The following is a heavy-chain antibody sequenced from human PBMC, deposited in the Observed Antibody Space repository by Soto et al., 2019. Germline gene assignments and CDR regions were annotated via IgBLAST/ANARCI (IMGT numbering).Heavy chain of an antibody. CDR1: GGSISSYY. CDR2: IYYSGRT. CDR3: GRDPSIGDRKGSFDP. D-gene: IGHD6-6*01. J-gene: IGHJ5*02. Sequence: SETLSLTCTVSGGSISSYYWSWVRQPPGKGLEWIGYIYYSGRTNYNPSLSSRVTISVDTSKNDYSLKRSSVTAANATVYCWGRDPSIGDRKGSFDPWGQGTLVTVSS. V-gene: IGHV4-59*01.